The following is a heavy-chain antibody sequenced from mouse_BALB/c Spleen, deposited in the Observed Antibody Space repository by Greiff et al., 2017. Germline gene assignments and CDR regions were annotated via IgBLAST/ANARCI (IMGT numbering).Heavy chain of an antibody. D-gene: IGHD2-4*01. CDR1: GFTFSSYG. V-gene: IGHV5-6-3*01. CDR3: ARGNYYDSFAY. J-gene: IGHJ3*01. CDR2: INSNGGST. Sequence: EVQGVESGGGLVQPGGSLKLSCAASGFTFSSYGMSWVRQTPDKRLELVATINSNGGSTYYPDSVKGRFTISRDNAKNTLYLQMSSLKSEDTAMYYCARGNYYDSFAYWGQGTLVTVSA.